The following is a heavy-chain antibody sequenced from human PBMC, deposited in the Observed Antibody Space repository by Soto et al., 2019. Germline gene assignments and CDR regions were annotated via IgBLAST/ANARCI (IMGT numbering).Heavy chain of an antibody. CDR3: AKAGGSWYVYFDY. D-gene: IGHD6-13*01. V-gene: IGHV3-30*18. J-gene: IGHJ4*02. CDR1: GFTFSSYG. Sequence: GGSLRLSCAASGFTFSSYGMHWVRQAPGKGLEWVAVISYDGSNKYYADSVKGRFTISRDNSKNTLYLQMNSLRAEDTAVYYCAKAGGSWYVYFDYWGKGTLGTVAS. CDR2: ISYDGSNK.